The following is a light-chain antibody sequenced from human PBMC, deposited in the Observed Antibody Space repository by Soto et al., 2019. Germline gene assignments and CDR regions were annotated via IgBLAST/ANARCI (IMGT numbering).Light chain of an antibody. CDR3: QQRGNRPTWT. Sequence: EIVMTQSPATLSLSPGERATLSCRASQSVGKYLVWYQQKPGQAPRLLIYDASNRATGIPAGFTGSGSGTNFTLTISSREPEDLAVYDCQQRGNRPTWTVGQGTKVDI. V-gene: IGKV3-11*01. J-gene: IGKJ1*01. CDR1: QSVGKY. CDR2: DAS.